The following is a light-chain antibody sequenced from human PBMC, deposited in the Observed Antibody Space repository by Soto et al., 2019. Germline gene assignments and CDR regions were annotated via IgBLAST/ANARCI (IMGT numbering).Light chain of an antibody. V-gene: IGKV3-20*01. CDR2: GAS. Sequence: EIVLTQSPGTLSLSPGERATLSCRASQSVSSSYLAWYQQKPGQAPRLLIYGASSRATGIPGRFSGSGSGTDFTLTISRLEAVDFAVYYCQQYGSSPGYTFGQGTKLEIK. CDR1: QSVSSSY. CDR3: QQYGSSPGYT. J-gene: IGKJ2*01.